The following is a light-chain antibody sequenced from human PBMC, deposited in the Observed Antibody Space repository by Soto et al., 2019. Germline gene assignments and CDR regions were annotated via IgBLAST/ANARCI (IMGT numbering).Light chain of an antibody. CDR2: EAS. V-gene: IGKV1-5*01. Sequence: DIQMTQSPSTLSASIGDRVTLTCRASQSIRNSLAWYQQKPGKAPRLLIYEASSLESGVPSRLRGSGSGTEFTLTISSLQPDDFATYYCQQYSSYSLTFGQGTKVEF. CDR1: QSIRNS. CDR3: QQYSSYSLT. J-gene: IGKJ1*01.